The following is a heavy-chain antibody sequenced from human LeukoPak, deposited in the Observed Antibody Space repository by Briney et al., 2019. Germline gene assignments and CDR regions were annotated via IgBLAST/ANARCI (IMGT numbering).Heavy chain of an antibody. CDR1: GYTFTGYY. CDR3: ARRTGTTGWSNWFDP. Sequence: GASVKVSCKASGYTFTGYYMHWVRQAPGQGLEWMGWINPNSGGTNYAQKFQGRVTMTRDTSTSTVYMELSSLRSEDTAVYYCARRTGTTGWSNWFDPWGQGTLVTVSS. CDR2: INPNSGGT. V-gene: IGHV1-2*02. J-gene: IGHJ5*02. D-gene: IGHD1-1*01.